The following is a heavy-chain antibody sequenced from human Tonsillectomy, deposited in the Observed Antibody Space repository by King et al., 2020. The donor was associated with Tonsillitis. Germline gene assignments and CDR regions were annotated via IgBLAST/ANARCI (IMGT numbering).Heavy chain of an antibody. Sequence: VQLVESGGDLVQPGGSLRLSCVASGLRFTNYAMSWVRHAPGKGLEWVSTIGGSGTSSYSADSMRGRFSISRDNSRNTLFLQMSSLTAEDTAVYYCAAAFKYDQGAFDIWGQGTMVVVSS. CDR3: AAAFKYDQGAFDI. V-gene: IGHV3-23*04. CDR2: IGGSGTSS. D-gene: IGHD2-15*01. CDR1: GLRFTNYA. J-gene: IGHJ3*02.